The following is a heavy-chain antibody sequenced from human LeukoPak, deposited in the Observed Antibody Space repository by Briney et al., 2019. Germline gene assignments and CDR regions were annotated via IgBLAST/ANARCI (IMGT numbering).Heavy chain of an antibody. CDR2: ISYDGSNK. CDR3: ARDGRAAALDY. D-gene: IGHD6-13*01. V-gene: IGHV3-30-3*01. CDR1: GFTFSSYA. J-gene: IGHJ4*02. Sequence: GGSLRLSCAASGFTFSSYAMHWVRQAPGKGLEWVAVISYDGSNKYYANSVKGRFTISRDNSKNTLYLQMNSLRAEDTAVYYCARDGRAAALDYWGQGTLVTVSS.